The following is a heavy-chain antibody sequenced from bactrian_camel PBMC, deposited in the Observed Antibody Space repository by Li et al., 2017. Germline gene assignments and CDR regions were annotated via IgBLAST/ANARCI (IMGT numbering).Heavy chain of an antibody. J-gene: IGHJ4*01. Sequence: HVQLVESGGGLVQPGGSLRLSCAASGFTFSSVYMMWVRQAPGKGLEWVSGIYLDGRDTYYADSVKGRFTISKDDLKDTLYLQMNSLKPEDTAMYYCAADSVGRCRARGWVERPSVAAYDYWGQGAQVTVS. CDR2: IYLDGRDT. CDR3: AADSVGRCRARGWVERPSVAAYDY. D-gene: IGHD5*01. V-gene: IGHV3S6*01. CDR1: GFTFSSVY.